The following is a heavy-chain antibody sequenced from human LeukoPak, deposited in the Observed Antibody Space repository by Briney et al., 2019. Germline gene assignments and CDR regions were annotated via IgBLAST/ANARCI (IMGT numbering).Heavy chain of an antibody. J-gene: IGHJ3*02. D-gene: IGHD1-26*01. CDR1: GFTFSNYG. Sequence: GRSLRLSCAASGFTFSNYGMHWVRQAPGKGLEWVAIISYDGSSEYYADSVKGRFTTSRDNSKNTLWLQMNSLRTEDAAVYYCAKEAPGRGSYAFDMWGQGTMVTVSS. CDR3: AKEAPGRGSYAFDM. CDR2: ISYDGSSE. V-gene: IGHV3-30*18.